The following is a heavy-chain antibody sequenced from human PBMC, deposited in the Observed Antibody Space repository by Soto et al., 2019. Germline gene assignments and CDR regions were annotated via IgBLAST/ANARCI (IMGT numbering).Heavy chain of an antibody. CDR1: GYTFSTYW. J-gene: IGHJ4*02. V-gene: IGHV3-7*01. Sequence: GGSLRLSCAASGYTFSTYWMDWVRQTPGKGLEWVANINQDGSEKNYVDSVKGRFTIYRDNAKNSLYLQMSSLTAEDSALYYCSRSLDSWGQGTLVTVSS. CDR2: INQDGSEK. CDR3: SRSLDS.